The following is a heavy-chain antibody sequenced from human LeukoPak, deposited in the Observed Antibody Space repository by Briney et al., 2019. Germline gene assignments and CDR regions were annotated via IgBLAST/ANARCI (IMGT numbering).Heavy chain of an antibody. CDR2: INPNRGGT. D-gene: IGHD5-12*01. CDR3: ARDQGGYDPGSDFDY. V-gene: IGHV1-2*02. J-gene: IGHJ4*02. Sequence: ASVKVSCKASGYTFTGYYLHWVRQAPGQGLEWMGWINPNRGGTDYALKFQGRVTMTRDTSIRTAYMELSSLRSDDTAVYYCARDQGGYDPGSDFDYWGQGTLVTVSS. CDR1: GYTFTGYY.